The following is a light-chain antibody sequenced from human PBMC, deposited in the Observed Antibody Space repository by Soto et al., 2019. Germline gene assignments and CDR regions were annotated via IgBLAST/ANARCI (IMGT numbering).Light chain of an antibody. CDR3: QSYDNSLSGFYV. J-gene: IGLJ1*01. Sequence: QSVLTQPPSVSGSPGQRVTISCTGSRSNIGAGYDVHWYQQLLGTAPKLLIYGNSNRPSGVPDRFSGSKSGTSASLAITGLQAEDEADYYCQSYDNSLSGFYVFGTGTKVTVL. CDR1: RSNIGAGYD. V-gene: IGLV1-40*01. CDR2: GNS.